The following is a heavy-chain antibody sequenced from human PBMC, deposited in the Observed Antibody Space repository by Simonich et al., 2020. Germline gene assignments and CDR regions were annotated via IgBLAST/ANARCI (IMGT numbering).Heavy chain of an antibody. CDR2: IKPNSGGT. Sequence: QVQLVQYGAEVKKPGASVKVSCKASGYTFTGYYMHWVRQAPGQGLEWMGWIKPNSGGTNSAQKFQGRVTMTRDTSTSTVYMELSSLRSDDTAVYYCARVSTGDAFDIWGQGTMVTVSS. V-gene: IGHV1-2*02. CDR3: ARVSTGDAFDI. D-gene: IGHD7-27*01. CDR1: GYTFTGYY. J-gene: IGHJ3*02.